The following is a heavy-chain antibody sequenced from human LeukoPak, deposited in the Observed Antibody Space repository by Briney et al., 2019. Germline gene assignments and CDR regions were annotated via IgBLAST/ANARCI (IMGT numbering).Heavy chain of an antibody. V-gene: IGHV3-30-3*01. CDR2: ISYDGSNK. CDR3: ARDCITMIVVVPGRLDY. Sequence: GGSLRLSCAASGFTFSSYAMYWVRQAPGKGLEWVAVISYDGSNKYYADSVKGRFTISRDNSKNTLYLQMNSLRAEDTAVYYCARDCITMIVVVPGRLDYWGQGTLVTVSS. D-gene: IGHD3-22*01. CDR1: GFTFSSYA. J-gene: IGHJ4*02.